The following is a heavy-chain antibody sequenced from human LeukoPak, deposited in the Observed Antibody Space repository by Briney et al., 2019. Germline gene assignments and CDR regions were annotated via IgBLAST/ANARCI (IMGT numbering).Heavy chain of an antibody. CDR2: MKSKPEGGTT. J-gene: IGHJ5*02. CDR1: GFTFVKAS. CDR3: TTGNP. V-gene: IGHV3-15*01. Sequence: GGSLGFSGLRSGFTFVKASMGGVRQAPGKGLEWVGLMKSKPEGGTTFYAAPVKDRFSISRDDSRNTLYLQMNSLTIGDTGVYYCTTGNPWGQGTLVTVSS.